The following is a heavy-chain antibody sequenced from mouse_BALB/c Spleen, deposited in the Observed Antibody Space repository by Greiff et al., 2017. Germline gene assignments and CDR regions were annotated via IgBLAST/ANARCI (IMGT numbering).Heavy chain of an antibody. CDR3: ARGGRQLGLRGYAMDY. CDR2: INPYNGDT. Sequence: VQLQQSGPELVKPGASVKISCKASGYSFTGYFMNWVKQSHGKSLEWIGRINPYNGDTFYNQKFKGKATLTVDKSSSTAYMELRSLTSEDSAVYYCARGGRQLGLRGYAMDYWGQGTSVTVSS. D-gene: IGHD3-2*01. J-gene: IGHJ4*01. V-gene: IGHV1-20*01. CDR1: GYSFTGYF.